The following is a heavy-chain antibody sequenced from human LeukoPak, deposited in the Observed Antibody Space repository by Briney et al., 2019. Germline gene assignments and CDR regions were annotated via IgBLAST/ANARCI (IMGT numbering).Heavy chain of an antibody. D-gene: IGHD6-13*01. J-gene: IGHJ4*02. V-gene: IGHV3-23*01. CDR3: AKEPATEQQLVPDFDY. CDR2: ISGSGGST. Sequence: GGSLRLSCAASGFTFSSYGMSWVRQAPGKGREWVSAISGSGGSTYYADSVKGRFTISRDNSKNTLYLQMNSLRAEDTAVYYCAKEPATEQQLVPDFDYWGQGTLVTVSS. CDR1: GFTFSSYG.